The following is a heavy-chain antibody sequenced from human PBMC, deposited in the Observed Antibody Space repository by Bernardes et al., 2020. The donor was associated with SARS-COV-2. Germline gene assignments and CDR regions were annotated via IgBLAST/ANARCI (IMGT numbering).Heavy chain of an antibody. D-gene: IGHD3-10*01. CDR3: ARGPLVRGVLNYYGMDV. Sequence: ASVKVSCKASGYTFTSYDINWVRQATGQGLEWMGWMNPNSGNTGYAQKFQGRVTMTRNTSISTAYMELSSLRSEDTAVYYCARGPLVRGVLNYYGMDVWGQGTTVTVSS. V-gene: IGHV1-8*01. CDR1: GYTFTSYD. J-gene: IGHJ6*02. CDR2: MNPNSGNT.